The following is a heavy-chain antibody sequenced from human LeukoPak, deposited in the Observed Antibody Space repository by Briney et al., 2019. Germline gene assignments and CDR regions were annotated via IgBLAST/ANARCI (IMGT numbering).Heavy chain of an antibody. V-gene: IGHV3-15*01. CDR3: TTASMETYGD. CDR1: GFTFSSAW. D-gene: IGHD2/OR15-2a*01. J-gene: IGHJ4*02. CDR2: IKSKSDGGTI. Sequence: GVSLRLSCAASGFTFSSAWMNWVRQAPGKGLEWVGRIKSKSDGGTIEYAAPVTGRFTISRDDSKNTLSLYMTNLKTDDTAVYYCTTASMETYGDWGQGTLVTVSS.